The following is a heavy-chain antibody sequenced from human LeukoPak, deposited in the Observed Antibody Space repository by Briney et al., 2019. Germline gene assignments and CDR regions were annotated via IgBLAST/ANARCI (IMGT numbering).Heavy chain of an antibody. Sequence: GGSLRLSCAVSGITLSNYGMIWVRQAPGKGLQWVAGLSGSAGGTHYADSVKGRFTVSRDNPKNTLYLQMNRLRPEDTAVYFCARRGIVIRSLFVVGYHKEASYFDSWGQGALVTVSS. J-gene: IGHJ4*02. CDR2: LSGSAGGT. V-gene: IGHV3-23*01. CDR3: ARRGIVIRSLFVVGYHKEASYFDS. CDR1: GITLSNYG. D-gene: IGHD2-21*01.